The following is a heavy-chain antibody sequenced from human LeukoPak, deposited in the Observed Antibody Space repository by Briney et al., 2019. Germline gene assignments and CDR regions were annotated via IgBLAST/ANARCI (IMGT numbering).Heavy chain of an antibody. CDR3: ARVVPAAIRARKAFDS. CDR1: TGSISSGGYY. J-gene: IGHJ3*02. Sequence: SQTLSLTCTVSTGSISSGGYYWSWIRQHPGKGLEWIGYIYYSGSTYYNPSLKSRVTISVDTSKTPFSLKLSSVTAADTAVYYCARVVPAAIRARKAFDSWGQGTMVTVSS. V-gene: IGHV4-31*03. CDR2: IYYSGST. D-gene: IGHD2-2*02.